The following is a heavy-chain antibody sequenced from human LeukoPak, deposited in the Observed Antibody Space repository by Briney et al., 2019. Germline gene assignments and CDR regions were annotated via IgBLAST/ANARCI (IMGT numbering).Heavy chain of an antibody. CDR3: AKSDGHGTGYGFHI. V-gene: IGHV3-30*02. J-gene: IGHJ3*02. CDR2: IRDDGSDT. D-gene: IGHD5-12*01. Sequence: GSLRLSFAASGFTFNDYAMYWVRQSPGRGLEWVALIRDDGSDTYHADSVKGRFTISRDNSKNTVFLRMNSLRGEDSAIYYCAKSDGHGTGYGFHIWGQGTMVTVSS. CDR1: GFTFNDYA.